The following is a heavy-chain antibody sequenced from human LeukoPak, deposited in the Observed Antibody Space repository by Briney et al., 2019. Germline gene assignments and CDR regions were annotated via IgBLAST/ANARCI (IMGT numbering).Heavy chain of an antibody. J-gene: IGHJ4*02. CDR3: GREFSGDPDY. Sequence: GGSLRLSCAASGFTFSIYAMHWARQAPGKGLEWVAVTSDDGSKKYYADSVKGRFTISRDNSKNTLYLQMNSLGREDTAVYFCGREFSGDPDYWGQGTLVTVSS. CDR1: GFTFSIYA. CDR2: TSDDGSKK. D-gene: IGHD1-26*01. V-gene: IGHV3-30*03.